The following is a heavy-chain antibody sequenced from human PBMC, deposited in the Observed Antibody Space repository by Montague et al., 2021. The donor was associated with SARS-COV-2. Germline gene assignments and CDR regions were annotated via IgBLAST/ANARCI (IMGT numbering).Heavy chain of an antibody. CDR2: INHSGST. Sequence: SETLSLTRAVYGGSFSGYYWSWIRQPPGKGQEWIGEINHSGSTNXNPSLKSRVTISVDTSKNQFSLKLSSVTAADTAVYYCTREGYQVLWSDYYYYGMDVWGQGTTVTVSS. V-gene: IGHV4-34*01. CDR3: TREGYQVLWSDYYYYGMDV. CDR1: GGSFSGYY. D-gene: IGHD2-2*01. J-gene: IGHJ6*02.